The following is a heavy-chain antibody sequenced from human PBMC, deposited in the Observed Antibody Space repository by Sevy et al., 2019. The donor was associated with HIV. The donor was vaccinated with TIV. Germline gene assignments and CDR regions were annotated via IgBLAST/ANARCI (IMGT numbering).Heavy chain of an antibody. V-gene: IGHV5-51*01. Sequence: GEPLKISCKGSGYSFTSYWIGWVRQMPGKGLESMGIIYPGDSDTGYSPSFQGQVTISADKSISTAYLQWSSLKASDTAMYYCARRRGRGYYDSSGYYYFDYWSQGTLVTVSS. CDR1: GYSFTSYW. D-gene: IGHD3-22*01. J-gene: IGHJ4*02. CDR3: ARRRGRGYYDSSGYYYFDY. CDR2: IYPGDSDT.